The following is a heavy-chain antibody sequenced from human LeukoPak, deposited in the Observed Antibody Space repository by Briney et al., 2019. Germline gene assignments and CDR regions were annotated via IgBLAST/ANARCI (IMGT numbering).Heavy chain of an antibody. CDR2: IYYSGST. CDR1: GGSISSYY. J-gene: IGHJ4*02. Sequence: SETLSLTCTVSGGSISSYYWNWIRQPPGKGLEWIGYIYYSGSTNYNPSLKSRVTISVDPSNNQFSLKLSSVTAADTAVYYCAGNSGWYPYYFDQWGQGTLVTVSS. CDR3: AGNSGWYPYYFDQ. V-gene: IGHV4-59*01. D-gene: IGHD6-19*01.